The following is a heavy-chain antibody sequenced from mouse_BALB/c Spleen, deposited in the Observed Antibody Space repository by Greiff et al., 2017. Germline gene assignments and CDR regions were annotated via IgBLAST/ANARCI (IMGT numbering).Heavy chain of an antibody. V-gene: IGHV5-9-4*01. J-gene: IGHJ4*01. CDR2: ISSGGSYT. CDR3: ERDPDSYDGYCLYYAMDY. CDR1: GFTFSSYA. Sequence: EVKVVESGGGLVKPGGSLKLSCAASGFTFSSYAMSWVRQSPEKRLEWVAEISSGGSYTYYPDTVTGRFTISRDNAKNTLYLEMSSLRSEDTAMYYCERDPDSYDGYCLYYAMDYWGQGTSVTVSS. D-gene: IGHD2-3*01.